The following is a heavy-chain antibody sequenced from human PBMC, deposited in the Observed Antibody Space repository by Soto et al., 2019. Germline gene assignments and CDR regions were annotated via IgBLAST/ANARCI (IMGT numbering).Heavy chain of an antibody. CDR1: GGTFSSYA. CDR3: ARDRYYDSSGYYYYYYGMDV. Sequence: QVQLVQSGAEVKKPGSSVKVSCKASGGTFSSYAISWVRQAPGQGLEWMGGIIPIFGTANYAQKFQGRVTITADKHTSTAYMELSSLRSEDTAVYYCARDRYYDSSGYYYYYYGMDVWGQGTTVTVSS. CDR2: IIPIFGTA. V-gene: IGHV1-69*06. D-gene: IGHD3-22*01. J-gene: IGHJ6*02.